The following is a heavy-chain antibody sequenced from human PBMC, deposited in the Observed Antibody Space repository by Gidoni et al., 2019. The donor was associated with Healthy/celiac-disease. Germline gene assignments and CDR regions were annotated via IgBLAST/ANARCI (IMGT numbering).Heavy chain of an antibody. J-gene: IGHJ4*02. V-gene: IGHV3-33*01. CDR2: ICDDRSNK. D-gene: IGHD1-26*01. CDR3: ARALGGSTVGNLGY. CDR1: GFTFSGYV. Sequence: QVQLVESGGGVVQPGWFMRPSCAASGFTFSGYVMHWVRPAPGKGLEGVAVICDDRSNKYYADSVKCRFTISRDNSKNTLYLQMNSLKAEDTAVYYCARALGGSTVGNLGYWGQGTLVTVSS.